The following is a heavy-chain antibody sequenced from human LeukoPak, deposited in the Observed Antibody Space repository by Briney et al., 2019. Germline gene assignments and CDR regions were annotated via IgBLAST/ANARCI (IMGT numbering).Heavy chain of an antibody. CDR3: ARDVGMATIRGYYYYMDV. J-gene: IGHJ6*03. CDR2: INPNTGDT. D-gene: IGHD5-24*01. V-gene: IGHV1-2*02. Sequence: ASVKVSCKASRYAFAEYYIHWVRQAPGQGLEWMGWINPNTGDTNYAQNFQGRVTMTRDTSTRTVYMELSRLRSDDTAVYYCARDVGMATIRGYYYYMDVWGKGTTVTISS. CDR1: RYAFAEYY.